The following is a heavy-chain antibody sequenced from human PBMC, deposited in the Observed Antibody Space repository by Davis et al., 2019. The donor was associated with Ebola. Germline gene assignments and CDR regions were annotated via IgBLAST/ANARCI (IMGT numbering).Heavy chain of an antibody. V-gene: IGHV5-51*01. J-gene: IGHJ4*02. CDR3: AKQESLYGSSDY. CDR1: GYSFTSYW. CDR2: IYPGDSDT. Sequence: GESLKISCKGSGYSFTSYWIGWVRPMPGKGLEWMGIIYPGDSDTRYSPSFQGQVTISVDRSISTAYLQWSSLKTSDTAMYYCAKQESLYGSSDYWGQGTLVTVSS. D-gene: IGHD3-22*01.